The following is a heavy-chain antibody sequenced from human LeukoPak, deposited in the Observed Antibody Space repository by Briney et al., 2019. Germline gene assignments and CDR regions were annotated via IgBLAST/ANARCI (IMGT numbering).Heavy chain of an antibody. CDR3: ARGQTMVRGVIFKGYGMDV. CDR2: ISAYNGNT. CDR1: GYTFTSYG. Sequence: ASVKVSCKASGYTFTSYGISWVRQAPGQGLEWMGWISAYNGNTNYAQKLQGRVTMTTDTSTSTAYMELRSLRSDDTVVYYCARGQTMVRGVIFKGYGMDVWGQGTTVTVSS. J-gene: IGHJ6*02. V-gene: IGHV1-18*01. D-gene: IGHD3-10*01.